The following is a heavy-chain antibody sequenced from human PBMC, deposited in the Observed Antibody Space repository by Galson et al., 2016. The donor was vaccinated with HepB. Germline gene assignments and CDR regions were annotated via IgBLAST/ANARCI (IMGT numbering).Heavy chain of an antibody. CDR2: INPADSDT. Sequence: QSGAEVKKPGESLKISCKVSGYSFTRYWIGWVRQMPGKGLEWMGIINPADSDTRYSPSFQGQVTISADKSISTAYPQWSSLKASDTAIYYCARPRDEYCSGGTCSYYYYYGMDVWGQGTTVTVSS. V-gene: IGHV5-51*01. CDR1: GYSFTRYW. D-gene: IGHD2-15*01. J-gene: IGHJ6*02. CDR3: ARPRDEYCSGGTCSYYYYYGMDV.